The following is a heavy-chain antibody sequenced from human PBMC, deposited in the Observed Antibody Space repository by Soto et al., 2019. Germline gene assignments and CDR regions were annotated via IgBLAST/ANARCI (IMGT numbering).Heavy chain of an antibody. J-gene: IGHJ6*02. V-gene: IGHV1-69*02. Sequence: QVQLVQYGAEVKKPGSSVKVSCKASGGTFSSYTISWVRQAPGQGLEWMGRIIPILGIANYAQKFQGRVTITADKSTSTAYMELSSLRSEDTAVYYCASREVYNPLSYGMVVWGQGTTVTVSS. CDR1: GGTFSSYT. CDR3: ASREVYNPLSYGMVV. D-gene: IGHD1-1*01. CDR2: IIPILGIA.